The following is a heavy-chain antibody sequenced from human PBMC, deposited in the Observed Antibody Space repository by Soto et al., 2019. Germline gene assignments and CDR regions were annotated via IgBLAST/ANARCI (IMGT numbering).Heavy chain of an antibody. CDR3: ARYYRYSGSYYFDY. CDR1: GFTFSSYW. V-gene: IGHV3-7*01. CDR2: IKQDGSEK. Sequence: GGSLRLSCAASGFTFSSYWMSWVRQAPGKGLEWVANIKQDGSEKYYVDSVKGRFTISRDNAKNSLYLQMNSLRAEDTAVYYCARYYRYSGSYYFDYWGQGTLVTVSS. D-gene: IGHD1-26*01. J-gene: IGHJ4*02.